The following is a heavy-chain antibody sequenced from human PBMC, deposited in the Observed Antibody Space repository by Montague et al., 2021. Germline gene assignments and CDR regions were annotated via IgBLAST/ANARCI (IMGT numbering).Heavy chain of an antibody. CDR1: GFTFSSYT. V-gene: IGHV3-21*01. J-gene: IGHJ4*02. CDR3: ASLPYSSAWPYYFDH. Sequence: SLRLSCAASGFTFSSYTINWVRHAPGKGLEWVSSISSSSLYIDYADSVKGRFTISRDNAKNSLYLQMNSLRAEDTAVYYCASLPYSSAWPYYFDHWGQGTLVTVSS. D-gene: IGHD6-19*01. CDR2: ISSSSLYI.